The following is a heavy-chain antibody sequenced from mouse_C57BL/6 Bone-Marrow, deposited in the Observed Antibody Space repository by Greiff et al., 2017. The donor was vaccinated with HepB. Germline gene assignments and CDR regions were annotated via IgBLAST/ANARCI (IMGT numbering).Heavy chain of an antibody. V-gene: IGHV5-4*03. D-gene: IGHD2-5*01. CDR1: GFTFSSFA. J-gene: IGHJ3*01. CDR3: ARSNSTLFAY. Sequence: EVKLVESGGGLVKPGGSLKLSCAASGFTFSSFAMSWVRQTPEKRLEWVATISDGGSYTYYPDNVKGRFTISRDNAKNNLYLQMSHLKSEDTAMYYCARSNSTLFAYWGQGTLVTVSA. CDR2: ISDGGSYT.